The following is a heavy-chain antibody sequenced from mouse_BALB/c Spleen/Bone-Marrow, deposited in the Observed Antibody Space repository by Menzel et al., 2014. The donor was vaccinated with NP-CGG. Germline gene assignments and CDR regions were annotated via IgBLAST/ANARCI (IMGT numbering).Heavy chain of an antibody. J-gene: IGHJ3*01. CDR3: ARHAYCDQTEVSFVY. D-gene: IGHD2-4*01. CDR1: GFTFNSYG. Sequence: EVQLVESGGGLVKSGGSLKLSCAASGFTFNSYGMSWVRQTPEKRLEWVATISGGGSYTFYPDSVKGRFTISRDNAKNNLYLQLSSLRSEDTALYYCARHAYCDQTEVSFVYWGQGTLVTVSA. V-gene: IGHV5-9-2*01. CDR2: ISGGGSYT.